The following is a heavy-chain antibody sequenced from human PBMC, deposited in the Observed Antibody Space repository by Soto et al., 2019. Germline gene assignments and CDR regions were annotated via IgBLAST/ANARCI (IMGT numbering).Heavy chain of an antibody. CDR2: VYHNGLT. D-gene: IGHD6-19*01. Sequence: ETLSLTFSFSGDSIGSNVWWSWVRQPPGKGLEWIGEVYHNGLTDYNPSLKGRVTMSADTSKNQFSLNVTSVTAADTAMYYCARDAAVPGETDRFDYWGQGTLVTVSS. CDR3: ARDAAVPGETDRFDY. J-gene: IGHJ4*02. V-gene: IGHV4-4*02. CDR1: GDSIGSNVW.